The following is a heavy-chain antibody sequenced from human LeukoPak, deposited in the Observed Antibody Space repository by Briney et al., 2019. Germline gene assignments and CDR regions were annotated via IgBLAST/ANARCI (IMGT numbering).Heavy chain of an antibody. CDR2: INPDGSDK. CDR1: GFTFSRQW. Sequence: GGSLRLSCAASGFTFSRQWMSWVRQAPGKGLEWVANINPDGSDKYYVDSVKGRFTISRDNAKSSLYLQMSSLRAEDTAVYYCARDGTGWSRDYWGQGTLVTVSS. D-gene: IGHD1/OR15-1a*01. J-gene: IGHJ4*02. CDR3: ARDGTGWSRDY. V-gene: IGHV3-7*01.